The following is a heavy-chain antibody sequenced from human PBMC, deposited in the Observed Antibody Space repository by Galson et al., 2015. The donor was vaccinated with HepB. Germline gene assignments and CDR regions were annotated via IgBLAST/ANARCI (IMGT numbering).Heavy chain of an antibody. CDR1: GFTFSSYA. CDR2: ISVGGST. V-gene: IGHV3-23*01. D-gene: IGHD2-15*01. Sequence: SLRLSCAASGFTFSSYALSWVRQAPGEGLEWVSAISVGGSTHYEDSVKGRFTISRDSSKNTVYLQMNSLRAEDTALYYCAKRYTTSSGGHFDYWGQGALVTVSS. J-gene: IGHJ4*02. CDR3: AKRYTTSSGGHFDY.